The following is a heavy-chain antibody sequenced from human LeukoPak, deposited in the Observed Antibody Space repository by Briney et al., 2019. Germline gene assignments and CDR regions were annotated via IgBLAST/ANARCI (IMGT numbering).Heavy chain of an antibody. D-gene: IGHD4-11*01. Sequence: SGGSLRLSCAVSGVTVTSRYMSWVRQAPGKGLEWVSVIYSGGDTYYADSVKGRCTVSRDISKNTLYLQMNSLRAEDTAVYYCARGNTGYNSNSGRDFDCWGQGTLVTVAS. CDR1: GVTVTSRY. V-gene: IGHV3-66*01. J-gene: IGHJ4*02. CDR3: ARGNTGYNSNSGRDFDC. CDR2: IYSGGDT.